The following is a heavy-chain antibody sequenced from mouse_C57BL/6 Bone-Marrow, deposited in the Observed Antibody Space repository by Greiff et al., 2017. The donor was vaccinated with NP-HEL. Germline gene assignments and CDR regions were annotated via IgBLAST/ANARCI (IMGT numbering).Heavy chain of an antibody. D-gene: IGHD2-1*01. CDR2: IYPGDGDT. J-gene: IGHJ3*01. CDR3: AREGGNYESGFAY. CDR1: GYAFSSSW. Sequence: QVQLQQSGPELVKPGASVKISCKASGYAFSSSWMNWVKQRPGKGLEWIGRIYPGDGDTNYNGKFKGKATLTADKSSSTAYMQLSSLTSEDSAVYFCAREGGNYESGFAYWGQGTLVTVSA. V-gene: IGHV1-82*01.